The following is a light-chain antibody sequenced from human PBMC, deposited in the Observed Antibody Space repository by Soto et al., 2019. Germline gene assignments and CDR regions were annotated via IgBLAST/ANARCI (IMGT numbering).Light chain of an antibody. J-gene: IGKJ1*01. CDR2: DAS. CDR3: QHYKAFSPWT. CDR1: QNISSW. V-gene: IGKV1-5*01. Sequence: DIQMTQSPSALSASVGDRVTITCRASQNISSWLAWYQQKPGEAPKSLIHDASSLESGVSSRFSGSGSGTEVTLATSNVQPDDSATYYCQHYKAFSPWTFGQGTKVEIK.